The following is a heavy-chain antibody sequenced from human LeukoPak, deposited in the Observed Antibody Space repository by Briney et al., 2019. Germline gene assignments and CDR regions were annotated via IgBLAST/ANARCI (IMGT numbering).Heavy chain of an antibody. V-gene: IGHV3-7*01. Sequence: GGSLRLSCEASGFTFSSYWMSWVRQAPGKGLEWVANIKQDGSEKYYVDSVKGRFTISRDNAKNSLYLQMNSLRAEDTAVYYCARHGEGFDNWGQGTLVTVFS. CDR2: IKQDGSEK. J-gene: IGHJ4*02. D-gene: IGHD4-17*01. CDR3: ARHGEGFDN. CDR1: GFTFSSYW.